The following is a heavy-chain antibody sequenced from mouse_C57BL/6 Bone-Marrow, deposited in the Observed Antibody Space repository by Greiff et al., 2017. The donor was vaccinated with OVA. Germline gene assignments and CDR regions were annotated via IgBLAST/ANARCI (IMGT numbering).Heavy chain of an antibody. J-gene: IGHJ3*01. Sequence: DVMLVESGGGLVQPGGSLKLSCAASGFTFSDYYMHWVRQTPEKRLEWVAYISNGGGSTYYPDTLKGRFTITRDNAKNTQYLQMSRLKSEDTAMYYCARLTGAWFAYWGQGTLVTVSA. CDR3: ARLTGAWFAY. V-gene: IGHV5-12*01. D-gene: IGHD4-1*01. CDR2: ISNGGGST. CDR1: GFTFSDYY.